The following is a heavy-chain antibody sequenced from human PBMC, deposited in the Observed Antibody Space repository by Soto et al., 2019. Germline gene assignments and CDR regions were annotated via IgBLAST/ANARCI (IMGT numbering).Heavy chain of an antibody. V-gene: IGHV1-3*05. CDR2: INAGNGNT. Sequence: QVQLVQSGAEEKKPGASVKVSCKASGYTFTSYAMHWVRQAPGQRLEWMGWINAGNGNTKYSQKFQGRVTITRDTSESTAYMELSRLRSEDTAVYYCARYCISTSCHSSVRGRREGTSKFDYWGQGTLVTVSS. D-gene: IGHD2-2*01. J-gene: IGHJ4*02. CDR1: GYTFTSYA. CDR3: ARYCISTSCHSSVRGRREGTSKFDY.